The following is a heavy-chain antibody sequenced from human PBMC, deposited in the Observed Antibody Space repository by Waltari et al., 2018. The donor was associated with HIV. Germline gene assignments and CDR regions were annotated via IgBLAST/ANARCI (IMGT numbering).Heavy chain of an antibody. CDR3: ARGAYEYVLGSYRYFLWDD. J-gene: IGHJ4*02. CDR2: LYYGGKS. Sequence: VHLQESGPGLVRPSETLSLICSVPDGSISSNSWTWIRQAPGKGLEWIGCLYYGGKSNYNQAHRSRVTMSVDTSQNQLSLKMTTATAADTAVYYCARGAYEYVLGSYRYFLWDDWGQGVPVTVSS. V-gene: IGHV4-59*01. CDR1: DGSISSNS. D-gene: IGHD3-16*02.